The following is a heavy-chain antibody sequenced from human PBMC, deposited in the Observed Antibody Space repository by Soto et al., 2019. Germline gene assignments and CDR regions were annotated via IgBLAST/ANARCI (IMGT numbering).Heavy chain of an antibody. CDR2: ISYDGSNK. CDR1: GFTFSSYA. J-gene: IGHJ4*02. Sequence: HPGGSLRLSCAASGFTFSSYAMHWVRQAPGKGLEWVAVISYDGSNKYYADSVKGRFTISRDNSKNTLYLQMNSLRAEDTAVYYCARDERDTAMVLSFDYWGQGTLVTVSS. CDR3: ARDERDTAMVLSFDY. V-gene: IGHV3-30-3*01. D-gene: IGHD5-18*01.